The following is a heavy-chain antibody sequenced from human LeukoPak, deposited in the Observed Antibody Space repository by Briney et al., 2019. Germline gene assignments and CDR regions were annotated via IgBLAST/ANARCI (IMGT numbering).Heavy chain of an antibody. D-gene: IGHD3-16*01. CDR2: ISHSSSTI. CDR3: ARDYVWGSSNDY. V-gene: IGHV3-11*04. CDR1: GFIFRDYY. J-gene: IGHJ4*02. Sequence: PGGSLRLSCAASGFIFRDYYMSWLRQAPGKGLEWVSYISHSSSTIHYADSVRGRFTISRDNAKSSLYLQMNSLRVEDTAVYFGARDYVWGSSNDYWGQGSLVTVSS.